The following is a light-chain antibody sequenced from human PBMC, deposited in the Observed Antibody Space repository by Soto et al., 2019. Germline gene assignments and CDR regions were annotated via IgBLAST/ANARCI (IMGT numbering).Light chain of an antibody. Sequence: EIVMTQSPATLSVSPGERATLSCRASQSVSSNLAWYQQKPGQAPRLLIYGASTRATGITARFSGSGSGTEFTLTISSLQSEDFAVSFCQPYNNWPPVTFGGGTKVEIK. V-gene: IGKV3-15*01. J-gene: IGKJ4*01. CDR1: QSVSSN. CDR2: GAS. CDR3: QPYNNWPPVT.